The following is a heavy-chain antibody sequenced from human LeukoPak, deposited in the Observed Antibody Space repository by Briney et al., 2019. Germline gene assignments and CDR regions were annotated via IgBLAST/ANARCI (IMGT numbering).Heavy chain of an antibody. Sequence: PGGSLGLSCAASGFTFSSYSMNWVRQAPGKGLEWVSSISSSSSYIYYADSVKGRFTISRDNAKNSLYLQMNSLRAEDTAVYYCARDLRYCSSTSCYETDYWGQGTLVTVSS. CDR3: ARDLRYCSSTSCYETDY. V-gene: IGHV3-21*01. CDR2: ISSSSSYI. D-gene: IGHD2-2*01. CDR1: GFTFSSYS. J-gene: IGHJ4*02.